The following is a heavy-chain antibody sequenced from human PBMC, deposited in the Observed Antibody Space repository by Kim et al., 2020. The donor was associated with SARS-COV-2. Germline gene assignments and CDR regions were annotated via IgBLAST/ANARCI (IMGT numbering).Heavy chain of an antibody. D-gene: IGHD3-16*01. Sequence: ASVKVSCKASGYTFTSYGISWVRQAPGQGLEWMGWISAYNGNTNYAQKLHGRVTMTTDTSTSTAYMELRSLRSDDTAVYYCARGGRPGTYYYYYYGMDVWGQGTTVTVSS. CDR1: GYTFTSYG. CDR2: ISAYNGNT. CDR3: ARGGRPGTYYYYYYGMDV. V-gene: IGHV1-18*04. J-gene: IGHJ6*02.